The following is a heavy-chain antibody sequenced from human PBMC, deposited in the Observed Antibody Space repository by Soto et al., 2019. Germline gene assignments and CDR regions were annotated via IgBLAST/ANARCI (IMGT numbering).Heavy chain of an antibody. J-gene: IGHJ3*02. D-gene: IGHD3-10*01. V-gene: IGHV3-53*01. CDR2: IYTSGTT. Sequence: VCSLRLSCAASGFIVSDKYMTWVPQAPGKRLEWVSVIYTSGTTYYADSAKGRFTISRDNFKNTLYLQMNSLRAEDTAMYYCARDGFGRYDGSGSEAFDIWGQGTMVTVSS. CDR3: ARDGFGRYDGSGSEAFDI. CDR1: GFIVSDKY.